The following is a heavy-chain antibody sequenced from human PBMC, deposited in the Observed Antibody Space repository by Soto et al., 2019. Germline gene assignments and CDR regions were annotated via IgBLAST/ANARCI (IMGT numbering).Heavy chain of an antibody. CDR2: IWYDGSSK. CDR3: ASARPTYDILTYFQY. J-gene: IGHJ1*01. CDR1: GFTFSSYG. V-gene: IGHV3-33*01. D-gene: IGHD3-9*01. Sequence: QVQLVESGGGVVQPGSSLRLSCAASGFTFSSYGMHWVRQAPGKGLEWVAVIWYDGSSKYYADSVKDRFTITRDNSKNTLYLQMNSLRAADTAVYYCASARPTYDILTYFQYWGQGTLVTVSS.